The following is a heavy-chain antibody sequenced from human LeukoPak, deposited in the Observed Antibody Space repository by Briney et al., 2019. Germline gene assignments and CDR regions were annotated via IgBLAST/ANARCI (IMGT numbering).Heavy chain of an antibody. CDR2: IIPIFGTA. CDR3: ARDETYSDVWSGSAGGGKGNYLDY. D-gene: IGHD3-3*01. J-gene: IGHJ4*02. CDR1: GGTFSSYA. Sequence: SVKVSCEASGGTFSSYAISWVRQAPGQGLEWMGGIIPIFGTANYAQKFQGRVTITADESTSTAYMELSSLRSEDTAMYYCARDETYSDVWSGSAGGGKGNYLDYWGQGILVTVSS. V-gene: IGHV1-69*13.